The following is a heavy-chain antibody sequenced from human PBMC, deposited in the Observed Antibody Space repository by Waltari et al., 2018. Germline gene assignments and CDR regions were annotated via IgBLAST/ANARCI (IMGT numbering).Heavy chain of an antibody. CDR2: IYPGDSDT. CDR3: ARLSPKYYYYGMDV. Sequence: VQLVQSGAEVKKPGASVKVSCKASGYTFTGYYMHWVRQMPGKGLEWMGIIYPGDSDTRYSPSFQGQVTISADKSISTAYLQWSSLKASDTAMYYCARLSPKYYYYGMDVWGQGTTVTVSS. J-gene: IGHJ6*02. CDR1: GYTFTGYY. V-gene: IGHV5-51*01.